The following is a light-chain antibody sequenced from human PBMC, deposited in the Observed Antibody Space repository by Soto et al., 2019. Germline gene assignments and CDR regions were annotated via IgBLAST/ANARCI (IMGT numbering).Light chain of an antibody. Sequence: EIVLTQSPGTLSLSPGERATLSCRASQSVSSSYLAWYQQKPGQAPRLLIYGASSRATGIPDRFSGSGSGTDFTLTISRLEPEYFSVYYCQHYGSSLITFGQGTRLEIK. CDR1: QSVSSSY. J-gene: IGKJ5*01. CDR2: GAS. V-gene: IGKV3-20*01. CDR3: QHYGSSLIT.